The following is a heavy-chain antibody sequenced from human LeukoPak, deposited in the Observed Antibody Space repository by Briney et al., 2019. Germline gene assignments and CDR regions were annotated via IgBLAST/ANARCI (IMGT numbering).Heavy chain of an antibody. Sequence: SETLSLTCTVSGGSISGYYWSWIRQPPGKGLEWIGYIYYSGSTNYNPSLKSRVTISVDTSKNQFSLKLSSVTAADTAVYYCARTIKEYSSGWDDAFDIWGQGTMVTVSS. CDR3: ARTIKEYSSGWDDAFDI. CDR2: IYYSGST. CDR1: GGSISGYY. D-gene: IGHD6-19*01. V-gene: IGHV4-59*08. J-gene: IGHJ3*02.